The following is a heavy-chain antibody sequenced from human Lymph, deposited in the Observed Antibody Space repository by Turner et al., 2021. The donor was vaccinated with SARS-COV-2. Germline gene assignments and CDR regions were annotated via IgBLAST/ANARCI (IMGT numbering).Heavy chain of an antibody. D-gene: IGHD4-17*01. CDR2: IDSGGST. Sequence: EVQPVESGGGLIQPGGSLRLSCAASGFTVSSNYMSWVRQAPGKGLEVVSLIDSGGSTHYADSVKGRFTISRDNSKNTLYLQMNSLRADDTAVYYCARVLPYGDYFDFWGQGTLVTVSS. CDR1: GFTVSSNY. V-gene: IGHV3-53*01. CDR3: ARVLPYGDYFDF. J-gene: IGHJ4*02.